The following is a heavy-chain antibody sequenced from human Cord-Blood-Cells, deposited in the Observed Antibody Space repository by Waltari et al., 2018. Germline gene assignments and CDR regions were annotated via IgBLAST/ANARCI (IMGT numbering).Heavy chain of an antibody. CDR2: IYTSGRN. J-gene: IGHJ4*02. CDR3: ARDGAPGIAAAGTASFDY. V-gene: IGHV4-4*07. CDR1: GGSISSYY. D-gene: IGHD6-13*01. Sequence: QVQLQESGPGLVKPSETLSLTCTVSGGSISSYYWSWIRQPAGKGLELIGRIYTSGRNNYTPSLKSRVTMSVDTSKNQFSLKLSSVTAADTAVYYCARDGAPGIAAAGTASFDYWGQGTLVTVSS.